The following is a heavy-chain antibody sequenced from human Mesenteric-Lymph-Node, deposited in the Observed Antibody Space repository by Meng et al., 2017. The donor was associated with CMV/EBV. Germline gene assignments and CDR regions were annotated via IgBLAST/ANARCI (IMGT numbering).Heavy chain of an antibody. CDR2: LYPEDGET. D-gene: IGHD2-21*02. Sequence: TVSGFTFTDYYVHWVQQAPGKGLEWMGGLYPEDGETLYAEKFRDRVTFSADTSTDTAYMDLSSLRSEDTALYYCVVSPRLLIRPFDYWGQGTLVTVSS. V-gene: IGHV1-69-2*01. CDR3: VVSPRLLIRPFDY. J-gene: IGHJ4*02. CDR1: GFTFTDYY.